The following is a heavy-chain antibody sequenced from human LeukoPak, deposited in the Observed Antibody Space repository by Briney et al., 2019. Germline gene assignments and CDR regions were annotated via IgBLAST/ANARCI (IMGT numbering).Heavy chain of an antibody. J-gene: IGHJ4*02. V-gene: IGHV4-59*08. CDR3: ARGYYDSSGYYQ. CDR1: GGSFSGYY. CDR2: IYYSGST. Sequence: SETLSLTCAVYGGSFSGYYWSWIRQPPGKGLEWIGYIYYSGSTNYNPSLKSRVTISVDTSKNQFSLKLSSVTAADTAVYYCARGYYDSSGYYQWGQGTLVTVSS. D-gene: IGHD3-22*01.